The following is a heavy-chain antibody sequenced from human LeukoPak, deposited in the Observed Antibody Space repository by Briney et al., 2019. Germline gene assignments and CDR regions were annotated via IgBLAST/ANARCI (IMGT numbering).Heavy chain of an antibody. Sequence: SVKVSCKASGGTFSSYAISWVRQAPGQGLEWMGGIIPIFGTANYAQKFQGRVTITADESTSTAYMELSSLRSEDTAVYYYASGDCSSTSCHAIGYFSYYYYMDVWGKGTTVTVSS. CDR3: ASGDCSSTSCHAIGYFSYYYYMDV. CDR2: IIPIFGTA. J-gene: IGHJ6*03. D-gene: IGHD2-2*01. CDR1: GGTFSSYA. V-gene: IGHV1-69*13.